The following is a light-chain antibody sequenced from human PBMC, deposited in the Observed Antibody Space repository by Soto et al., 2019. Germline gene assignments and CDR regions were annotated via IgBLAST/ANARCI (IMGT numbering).Light chain of an antibody. CDR3: QQRYNWTLT. CDR2: DAS. CDR1: QSVSSY. V-gene: IGKV3-11*01. Sequence: EIVLTQSPATLSLSPGERATLSCRASQSVSSYLAWYQQKFGQAPRLLIYDASNRATRIPARFSGSGSATDFTLTISSLEPEDFAIYYCQQRYNWTLTFGQGTKVDIK. J-gene: IGKJ1*01.